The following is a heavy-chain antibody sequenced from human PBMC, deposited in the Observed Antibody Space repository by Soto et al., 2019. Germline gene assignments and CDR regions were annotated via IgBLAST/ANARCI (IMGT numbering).Heavy chain of an antibody. J-gene: IGHJ4*02. V-gene: IGHV4-59*01. Sequence: QVQLQESGPGLVKPSETLSLNCTVSGDSINNYYWNWIRQPPGKGLEWIGYISYIGSTNYNPSLGSRVTISVDTSKNQFSLRLSSVTAADTAVYFCARGYCRGVICYLYYFDYWGQGTLVTVSS. CDR3: ARGYCRGVICYLYYFDY. CDR2: ISYIGST. D-gene: IGHD2-15*01. CDR1: GDSINNYY.